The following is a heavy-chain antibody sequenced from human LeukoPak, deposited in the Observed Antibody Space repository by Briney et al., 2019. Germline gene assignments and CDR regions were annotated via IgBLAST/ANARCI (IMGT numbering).Heavy chain of an antibody. Sequence: PGGSLRLSCAASGFTFSSYSMNWVRQAPGKGLEWVSYISSSSSTIYYADSVKGRFTISRDNAKNSLYLQMNSLRAEHTAVYYCARDLSWSGYYTGPTKGYWGQRTLVTVSS. J-gene: IGHJ4*02. CDR1: GFTFSSYS. V-gene: IGHV3-48*01. D-gene: IGHD3-3*01. CDR3: ARDLSWSGYYTGPTKGY. CDR2: ISSSSSTI.